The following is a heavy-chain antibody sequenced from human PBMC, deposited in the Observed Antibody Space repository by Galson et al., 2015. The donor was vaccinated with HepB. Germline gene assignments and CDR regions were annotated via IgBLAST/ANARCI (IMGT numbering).Heavy chain of an antibody. CDR2: IGDSDADT. J-gene: IGHJ4*02. D-gene: IGHD6-19*01. Sequence: SLRLSCAASGFSFSTYVMGWVRQAPGRGLEWVAGIGDSDADTRYADSVKGRFTIFRDNSRDTLYLQMNSLRVEDTAVYYCTKDGLPSGWFRDYWGQGTLVTVSS. CDR3: TKDGLPSGWFRDY. V-gene: IGHV3-23*01. CDR1: GFSFSTYV.